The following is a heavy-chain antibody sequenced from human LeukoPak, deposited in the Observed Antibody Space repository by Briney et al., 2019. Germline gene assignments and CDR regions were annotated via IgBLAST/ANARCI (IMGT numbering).Heavy chain of an antibody. CDR1: GGSISSYY. V-gene: IGHV4-59*01. CDR2: IYYSGST. Sequence: SETLSPTCTVSGGSISSYYWSWIRQPPGKGLEWIGYIYYSGSTNYNPSLKSRVTISVDTSKNQFSLKLSSVTAADTAVYYCARMSYTTSRDYWGQGTLVTVSS. D-gene: IGHD6-13*01. J-gene: IGHJ4*02. CDR3: ARMSYTTSRDY.